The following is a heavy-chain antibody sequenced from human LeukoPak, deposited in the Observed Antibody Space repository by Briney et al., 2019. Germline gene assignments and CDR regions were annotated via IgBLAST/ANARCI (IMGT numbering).Heavy chain of an antibody. D-gene: IGHD3-22*01. Sequence: PSETLSLTCTVSGGSISSYYWSWIRQPPGKGLEWIGRISSSGSTNYNPSLKSRVTISVDTSKNQFSLKLSSVTAADTAVYFCARGPYSYGSSGAFDIWGQGTMVTVSS. J-gene: IGHJ3*02. CDR3: ARGPYSYGSSGAFDI. CDR2: ISSSGST. V-gene: IGHV4-4*08. CDR1: GGSISSYY.